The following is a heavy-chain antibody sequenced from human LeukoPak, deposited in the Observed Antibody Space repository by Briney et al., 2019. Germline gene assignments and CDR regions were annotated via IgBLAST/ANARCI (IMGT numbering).Heavy chain of an antibody. CDR3: VKEYHSRGFGAYFDN. Sequence: GGSLRLSCSASKFTFSRYGMQWVRQAPGKGLEWVAVISGDGSIKIYADSVKGRFTLSRDNSINTVDLQMNSLRAEDTAVYYCVKEYHSRGFGAYFDNWGQGTLVTVSS. D-gene: IGHD3-3*01. CDR1: KFTFSRYG. CDR2: ISGDGSIK. J-gene: IGHJ4*02. V-gene: IGHV3-30*18.